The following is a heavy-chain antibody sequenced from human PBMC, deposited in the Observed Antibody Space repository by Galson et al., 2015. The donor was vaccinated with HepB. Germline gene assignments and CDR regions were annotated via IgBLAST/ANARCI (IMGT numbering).Heavy chain of an antibody. D-gene: IGHD6-6*01. Sequence: SVKVSCKASGYTFTTYGISWVRQAPGQGLEWMGWISAYNGNTNYAQKVQGRVTMATDTSTSTAYMELRSLRSDDTAVYYCARDSIAARPGWFDPWGQGTLVTVSS. J-gene: IGHJ5*02. CDR3: ARDSIAARPGWFDP. V-gene: IGHV1-18*04. CDR1: GYTFTTYG. CDR2: ISAYNGNT.